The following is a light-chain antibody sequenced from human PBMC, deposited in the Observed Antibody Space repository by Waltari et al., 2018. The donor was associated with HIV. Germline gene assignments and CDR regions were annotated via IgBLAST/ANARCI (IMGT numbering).Light chain of an antibody. CDR1: SGSVATNY. J-gene: IGLJ2*01. CDR3: QSYDSSNHVV. Sequence: NFMLTQPHSVSESPGKTVTISCTRSSGSVATNYVQWYQQCPDSGPTAVIYEVNQRPSGVPDRFGGYIDSSSNSASLTSSGLKTEDEADYYCQSYDSSNHVVVGGGTKLTV. V-gene: IGLV6-57*04. CDR2: EVN.